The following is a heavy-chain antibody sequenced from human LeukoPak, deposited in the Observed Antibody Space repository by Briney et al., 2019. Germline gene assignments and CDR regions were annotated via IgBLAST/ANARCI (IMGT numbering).Heavy chain of an antibody. V-gene: IGHV3-66*01. CDR2: IYRGGTT. CDR1: GFNVSSNY. D-gene: IGHD3-22*01. CDR3: ARDYYYDDSGQPVRLDY. J-gene: IGHJ4*02. Sequence: GGSLRLSCVASGFNVSSNYMSWVRQAPGKGPEWLSVIYRGGTTYYAGSVKGGFTISRDDSKNTLYLQMNSLRAEDTAVYYCARDYYYDDSGQPVRLDYWGQGTLVTVSS.